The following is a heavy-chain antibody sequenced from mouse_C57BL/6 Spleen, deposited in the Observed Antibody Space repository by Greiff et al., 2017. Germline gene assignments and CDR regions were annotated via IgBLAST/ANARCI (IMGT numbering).Heavy chain of an antibody. V-gene: IGHV1-9*01. CDR3: ARRYYYGSSSDWYFDV. CDR2: ILPGSGST. D-gene: IGHD1-1*01. J-gene: IGHJ1*03. Sequence: QVQLQQSGAELMKPGASVKLSCKATGYTFTGYWIEWVKQRPGHGLEWIGEILPGSGSTNYNEKFKGKATFTADTSSNTAYMQLSSLTTEYSAIYYCARRYYYGSSSDWYFDVWGTGTTVTVSS. CDR1: GYTFTGYW.